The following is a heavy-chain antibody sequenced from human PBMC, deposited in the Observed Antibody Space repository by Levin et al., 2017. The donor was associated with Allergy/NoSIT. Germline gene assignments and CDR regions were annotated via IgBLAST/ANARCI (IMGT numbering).Heavy chain of an antibody. J-gene: IGHJ5*01. Sequence: SETLSLTCSVYGASLTHYYWSWIRQPPGKGPEWIGDIDHSGSTIYTPSLKSRVTISVEKSKNHFSLRLSSVTAADTAVYYCARGEVWFGEILRGPFDSWGQGTLVTVSS. CDR1: GASLTHYY. CDR2: IDHSGST. D-gene: IGHD3-10*01. V-gene: IGHV4-34*01. CDR3: ARGEVWFGEILRGPFDS.